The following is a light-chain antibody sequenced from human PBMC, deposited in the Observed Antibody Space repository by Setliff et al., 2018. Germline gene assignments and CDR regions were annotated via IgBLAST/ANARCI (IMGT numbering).Light chain of an antibody. CDR2: EVS. CDR3: SSYTSSSTRV. Sequence: QSALTQPASVSGSPGQSITISCTGTSSDVGYYNYVSWCQQHPGKAPKLMIYEVSNRPSGVSNRFSGSKSGNTASLTISGLQAEDEADYYCSSYTSSSTRVFGTGTKVTVL. J-gene: IGLJ1*01. CDR1: SSDVGYYNY. V-gene: IGLV2-14*01.